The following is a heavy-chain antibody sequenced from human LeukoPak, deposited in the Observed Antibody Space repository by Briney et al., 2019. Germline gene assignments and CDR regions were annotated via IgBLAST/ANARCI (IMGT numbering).Heavy chain of an antibody. V-gene: IGHV3-23*01. CDR2: ISPGGGTT. J-gene: IGHJ5*02. CDR3: AKDLSGWYLSTGS. D-gene: IGHD6-19*01. CDR1: GFAFGSEA. Sequence: PGRSLRLSCAVSGFAFGSEAMSWVRQSPARGLEWVASISPGGGTTYYADYVKGRFTISRDNSKNTLYLQMNSLRAEDTAVYYCAKDLSGWYLSTGSWGQGTLVTVSS.